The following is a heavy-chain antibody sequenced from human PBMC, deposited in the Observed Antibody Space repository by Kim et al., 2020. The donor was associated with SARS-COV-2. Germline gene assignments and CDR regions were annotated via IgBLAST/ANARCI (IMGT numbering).Heavy chain of an antibody. CDR3: ASKRWSHFDY. CDR1: GGSISSSSYY. D-gene: IGHD6-13*01. V-gene: IGHV4-39*01. Sequence: SETLSLTCTVSGGSISSSSYYWGWIRQPPGKGLEWIGSIYYSGSTYYNPSLKSRVTISVDTSKNQFSLKLSSVTAADTAVYYCASKRWSHFDYWGQGTLVTVSS. CDR2: IYYSGST. J-gene: IGHJ4*02.